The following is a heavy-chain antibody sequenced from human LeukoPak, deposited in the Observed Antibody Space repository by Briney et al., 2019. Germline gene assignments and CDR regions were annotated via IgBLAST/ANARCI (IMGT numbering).Heavy chain of an antibody. CDR1: GYTFTSYY. Sequence: ASVKVSCKASGYTFTSYYMHWVRQAPGQGLEWMGIINPSGGSTSYAQKFQGRVTMTRDTSTSTVYMELSSLRSEDTAVYYCAREVVPAASGSNWFDPWGQGTLVTVSS. D-gene: IGHD2-2*01. CDR3: AREVVPAASGSNWFDP. CDR2: INPSGGST. V-gene: IGHV1-46*01. J-gene: IGHJ5*02.